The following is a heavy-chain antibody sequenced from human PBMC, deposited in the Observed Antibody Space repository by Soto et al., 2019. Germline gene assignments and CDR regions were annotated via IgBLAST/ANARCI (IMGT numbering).Heavy chain of an antibody. CDR1: GGSFSGYY. D-gene: IGHD6-13*01. V-gene: IGHV4-34*01. Sequence: PSETLSLTCAVYGGSFSGYYWTWIRRPPGTGLEWIGEINHSGSTNYNPSLKSRVPISVDTSKNQFSLKLSSVTAAGTAVYYCARFAAAGEGFYYYGMDVWGQGTTVTVSS. J-gene: IGHJ6*02. CDR3: ARFAAAGEGFYYYGMDV. CDR2: INHSGST.